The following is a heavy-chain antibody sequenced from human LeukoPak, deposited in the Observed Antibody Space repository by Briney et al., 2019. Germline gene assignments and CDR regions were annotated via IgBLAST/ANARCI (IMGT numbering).Heavy chain of an antibody. V-gene: IGHV3-30*18. CDR1: GFTFSSYG. CDR3: AKSGYSYGCLDH. Sequence: GGSLRLSCVAFGFTFSSYGIHWVRQAPGKGLEWVAVISYDGSGKEYADSVKGRFSISRDNSKNTVYLQMDSLTTEDTALYYCAKSGYSYGCLDHWGQGTLVTVSS. CDR2: ISYDGSGK. D-gene: IGHD5-18*01. J-gene: IGHJ4*02.